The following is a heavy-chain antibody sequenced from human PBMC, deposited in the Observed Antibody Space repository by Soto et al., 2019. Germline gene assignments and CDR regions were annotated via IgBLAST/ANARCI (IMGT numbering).Heavy chain of an antibody. D-gene: IGHD3-10*01. CDR2: ISGSGGRT. V-gene: IGHV3-23*01. CDR1: GFTFGSYA. J-gene: IGHJ4*02. Sequence: EVQLLESGGGLVQPGGSLRLSCAASGFTFGSYAMTWVRQAPGKGLEWVSAISGSGGRTYYADSVKGRFAISRDNSKNTLYLKINSLRAEDTAVYYCAKSGYDGSGTYDFDYWGQGTLVTVSS. CDR3: AKSGYDGSGTYDFDY.